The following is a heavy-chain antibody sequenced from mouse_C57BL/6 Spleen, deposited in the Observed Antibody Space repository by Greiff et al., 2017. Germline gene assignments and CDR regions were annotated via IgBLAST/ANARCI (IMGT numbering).Heavy chain of an antibody. Sequence: QVQLQQPGAELVKPGASVKLSCKASGYTFTSYWMQWVKQRPGQGLEWIGEIDPSDSYTNYNQKFKGKATLTVDTSSSTAYMQLSSLTSEDSAVYYCARGSRRGDYWGQGTTLTVSS. CDR1: GYTFTSYW. D-gene: IGHD1-1*01. J-gene: IGHJ2*01. CDR2: IDPSDSYT. V-gene: IGHV1-50*01. CDR3: ARGSRRGDY.